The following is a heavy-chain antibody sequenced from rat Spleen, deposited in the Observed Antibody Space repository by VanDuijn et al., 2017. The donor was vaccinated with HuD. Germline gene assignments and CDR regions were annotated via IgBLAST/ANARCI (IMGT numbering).Heavy chain of an antibody. V-gene: IGHV5-27*01. J-gene: IGHJ2*01. CDR2: ITTGGAIT. Sequence: EVQLVESGGGLVQPGRSLKLSCAASGFTFSDYYMVWVRQAPTKGLEWVASITTGGAITSYRDSVKGRFTISRDTAKSTLFLQMDSLRSEDTATYYCATDTTLYFDYWGQGVMVTVSS. CDR1: GFTFSDYY. CDR3: ATDTTLYFDY. D-gene: IGHD1-5*01.